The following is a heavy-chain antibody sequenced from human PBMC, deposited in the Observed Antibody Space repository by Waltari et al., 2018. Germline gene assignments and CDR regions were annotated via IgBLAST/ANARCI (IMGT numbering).Heavy chain of an antibody. D-gene: IGHD2-15*01. CDR2: IYTSGST. V-gene: IGHV4-61*09. Sequence: QVQLQESGPGLVKPSQTLSLTCTVSAASISSGSYYWSWIRQPAGKGLEWIGYIYTSGSTNDNPSLKSRVTISVDTSKNQFSLKLSSVTAADTAVYYCARASGIVVVVAATHFDYWGQGTLVTVSS. J-gene: IGHJ4*02. CDR1: AASISSGSYY. CDR3: ARASGIVVVVAATHFDY.